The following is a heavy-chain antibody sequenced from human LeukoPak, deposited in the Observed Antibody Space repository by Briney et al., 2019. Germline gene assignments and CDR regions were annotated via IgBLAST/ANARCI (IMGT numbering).Heavy chain of an antibody. J-gene: IGHJ6*04. V-gene: IGHV1-46*01. Sequence: ASVKVSCKASEYTYTSYYMHWVRQAPGQGLEWMGIINPSGVSTSYAQKFQGRVTMTRDTSTSTVYMELSSLRSEDTAVYYCARNYKVARLVGRTYYYYGMDVWGKGTTVTVSS. CDR3: ARNYKVARLVGRTYYYYGMDV. D-gene: IGHD3-10*01. CDR2: INPSGVST. CDR1: EYTYTSYY.